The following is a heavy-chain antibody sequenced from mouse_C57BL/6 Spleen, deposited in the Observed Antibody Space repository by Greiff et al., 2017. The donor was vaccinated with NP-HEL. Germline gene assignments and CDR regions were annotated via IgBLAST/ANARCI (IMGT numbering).Heavy chain of an antibody. CDR2: IYPRDGST. D-gene: IGHD4-1*01. J-gene: IGHJ1*03. V-gene: IGHV1-85*01. CDR3: AKDWEGWYFDV. Sequence: QVQLQQSGPELVKPGASVKLSCKASGYTFTSYDINWVKQRPGQGLEWIGCIYPRDGSTKYNEKFKGKATLTVDTSSSTAYMELHSLTSEDSAVYFCAKDWEGWYFDVWGTGTTVTVSS. CDR1: GYTFTSYD.